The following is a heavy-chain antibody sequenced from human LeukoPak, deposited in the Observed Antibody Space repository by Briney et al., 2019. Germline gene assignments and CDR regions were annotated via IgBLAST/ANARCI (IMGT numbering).Heavy chain of an antibody. CDR1: GGTFSSYA. J-gene: IGHJ4*02. CDR2: IIPIFGTA. V-gene: IGHV1-69*13. Sequence: ASVKVSCKASGGTFSSYAISWVRQAPGQGLEWMGGIIPIFGTANYAQKFQGRVTITADESTSTAYMELSSLRSEDTAVYYCAREPQCQQWLVRSYFDYWGQGTLVTVSS. D-gene: IGHD6-19*01. CDR3: AREPQCQQWLVRSYFDY.